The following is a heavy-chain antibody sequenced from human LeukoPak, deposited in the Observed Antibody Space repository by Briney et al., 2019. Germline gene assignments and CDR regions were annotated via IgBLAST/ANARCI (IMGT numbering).Heavy chain of an antibody. V-gene: IGHV4-61*02. D-gene: IGHD5-24*01. Sequence: PSQTLSLTCTVSGGSISSGSYYWNWIRQPAGKGLEWIGRVYTSGSTSYNPSLKSRVTMSVDTSKNQFSLKLSSVTAADTAVYYCAVSSMATTSSLDYWGQGTLVTVSS. CDR2: VYTSGST. CDR3: AVSSMATTSSLDY. CDR1: GGSISSGSYY. J-gene: IGHJ4*02.